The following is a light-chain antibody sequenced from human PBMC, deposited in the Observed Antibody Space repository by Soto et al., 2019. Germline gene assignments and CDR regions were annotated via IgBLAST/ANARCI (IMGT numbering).Light chain of an antibody. J-gene: IGLJ2*01. CDR3: SSYSSSTTLVV. CDR2: DVS. Sequence: QSALTQPASVSGSPGQPITISCIGTSSDVGGYNYVSWYQQHPGKAPKLMIQDVSDRPSGVSNRFSGSKSGNTASLTISGLQAEDEADYYCSSYSSSTTLVVFGGGTQLTVL. CDR1: SSDVGGYNY. V-gene: IGLV2-14*01.